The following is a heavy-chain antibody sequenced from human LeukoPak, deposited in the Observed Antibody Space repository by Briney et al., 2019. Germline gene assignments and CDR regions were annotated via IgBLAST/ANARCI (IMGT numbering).Heavy chain of an antibody. V-gene: IGHV4-39*01. CDR3: ARLHSH. CDR2: IYYSGST. Sequence: PSQTLSLTCTVSGGSISSSSYYWGWIRQPPGKGLEWIGSIYYSGSTYYNPSLKRRVTISVDTSKNQFSLKLSSVTAADTAVYYCARLHSHWGQGTLVTVSS. J-gene: IGHJ4*02. CDR1: GGSISSSSYY.